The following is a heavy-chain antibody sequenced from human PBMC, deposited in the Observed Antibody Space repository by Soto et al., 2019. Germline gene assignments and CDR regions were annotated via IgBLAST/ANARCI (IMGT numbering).Heavy chain of an antibody. CDR3: AKDMGSSWWSFSYYYGMDV. J-gene: IGHJ6*02. D-gene: IGHD6-13*01. CDR1: GFTFSSYG. Sequence: GGSLRLSYAASGFTFSSYGMHWVRQAPGKGLEWVAVIWYDGSNKYYADSVKGRFTISRDNSKNTLYLQMNSLRAEDTAVYYCAKDMGSSWWSFSYYYGMDVWGQGTTVTVAS. V-gene: IGHV3-30*02. CDR2: IWYDGSNK.